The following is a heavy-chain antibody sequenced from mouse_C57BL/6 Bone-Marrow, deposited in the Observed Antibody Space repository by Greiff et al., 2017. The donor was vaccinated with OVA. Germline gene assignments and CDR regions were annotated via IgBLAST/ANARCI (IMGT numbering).Heavy chain of an antibody. CDR2: ISSGGSYT. D-gene: IGHD1-1*01. J-gene: IGHJ2*01. CDR3: ARHYYGSSYY. CDR1: GFTFRSYG. Sequence: EVHLVESGGDLVKPGGSLKLSCAASGFTFRSYGMSWVRQTPDKRLEWVATISSGGSYTYYPDSVKGRFTISRDNAKNTLYLQMSSLKSEDTAMYYCARHYYGSSYYWGQGTTLTVSS. V-gene: IGHV5-6*01.